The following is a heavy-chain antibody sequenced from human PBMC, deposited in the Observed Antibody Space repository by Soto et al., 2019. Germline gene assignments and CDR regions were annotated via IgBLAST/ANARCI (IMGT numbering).Heavy chain of an antibody. D-gene: IGHD2-2*01. CDR3: ANLNLYPLRDPAAIHDAFDI. V-gene: IGHV3-30*18. CDR2: ISYDGSNK. Sequence: GGSLRLSCAASGFTFSSYGMHWVRQAPGKGLEWVAVISYDGSNKYYADSVKGRFTISRDNSKNTLYLQMNSLRAEDTAVYYCANLNLYPLRDPAAIHDAFDIWGQGTMVTVSS. J-gene: IGHJ3*02. CDR1: GFTFSSYG.